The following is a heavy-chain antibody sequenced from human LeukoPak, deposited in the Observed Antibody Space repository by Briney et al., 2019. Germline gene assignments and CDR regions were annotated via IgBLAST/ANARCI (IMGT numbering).Heavy chain of an antibody. Sequence: GGSLRLSCAASGFTFSSYEMNWVRQAPGKGLEWVSCISSSGSTIYYADSVKGRFTISRDNAKNSLYLQMNSLRAEDTAVYYCARGLAYYYGSGSYGFDYWGQGTLVTVSS. CDR1: GFTFSSYE. D-gene: IGHD3-10*01. CDR3: ARGLAYYYGSGSYGFDY. CDR2: ISSSGSTI. J-gene: IGHJ4*02. V-gene: IGHV3-48*03.